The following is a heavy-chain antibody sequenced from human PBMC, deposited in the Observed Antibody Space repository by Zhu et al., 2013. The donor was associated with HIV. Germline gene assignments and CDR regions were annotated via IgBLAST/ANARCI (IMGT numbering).Heavy chain of an antibody. CDR2: INPDSGGT. V-gene: IGHV1-2*02. Sequence: QVHLVQSGAEVKKPGASVKVSCKASGYTFTGYYLHWVRQAPGQGLEWMGRINPDSGGTNYAQRFLGRVTMTRDTSITSAYMELTRLRSDDTAVYYCARDCPSCEVADAFDIWGQGTMVTVSS. D-gene: IGHD5-12*01. CDR1: GYTFTGYY. J-gene: IGHJ3*02. CDR3: ARDCPSCEVADAFDI.